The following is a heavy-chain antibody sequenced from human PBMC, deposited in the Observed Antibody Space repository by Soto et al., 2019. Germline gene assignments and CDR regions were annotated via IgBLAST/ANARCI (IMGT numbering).Heavy chain of an antibody. CDR1: GYTFPSYD. D-gene: IGHD3-9*01. CDR2: MNPNSGNT. J-gene: IGHJ4*02. CDR3: ARGVDILTGYYLAGFGY. V-gene: IGHV1-8*01. Sequence: ASVKVSCKASGYTFPSYDINWVRQATGQGLEWMGWMNPNSGNTGYAQKFQGRVTMTRNTSISTAYMELSSLRSEDTAVYYCARGVDILTGYYLAGFGYWGQGTLVTVSS.